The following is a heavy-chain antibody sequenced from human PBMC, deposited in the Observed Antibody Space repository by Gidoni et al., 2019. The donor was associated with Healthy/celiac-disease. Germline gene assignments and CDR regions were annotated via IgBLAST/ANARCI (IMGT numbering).Heavy chain of an antibody. Sequence: EVQLVESGGGLVQPGRSLRLSCAASGFTFDDYAMHWVRQAPGKGLEWVSGISWNSGSIGYADSVKGRFTISRDNAKNSLYLQMNSLRAEDTALYYCAKEVRGIFDYWGQGTLVTVSS. CDR1: GFTFDDYA. CDR2: ISWNSGSI. D-gene: IGHD3-10*01. J-gene: IGHJ4*02. CDR3: AKEVRGIFDY. V-gene: IGHV3-9*01.